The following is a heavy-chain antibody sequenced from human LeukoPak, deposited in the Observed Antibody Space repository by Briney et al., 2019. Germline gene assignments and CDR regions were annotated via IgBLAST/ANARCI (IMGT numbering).Heavy chain of an antibody. CDR2: INSDGSST. J-gene: IGHJ1*01. CDR1: GFTFSSYW. D-gene: IGHD3-22*01. CDR3: AGYNYYDSSGYYH. Sequence: HPGGSLRLSCAASGFTFSSYWMHWVRQAPGKGLVWVSRINSDGSSTSYADSVKGRFTISRDNAKNTLYLQMNSLRAEDTAVYYCAGYNYYDSSGYYHWGQGTLVTVSS. V-gene: IGHV3-74*01.